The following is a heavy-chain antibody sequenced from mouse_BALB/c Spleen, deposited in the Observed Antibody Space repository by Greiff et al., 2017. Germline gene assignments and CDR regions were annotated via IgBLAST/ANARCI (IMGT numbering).Heavy chain of an antibody. CDR3: ARSYSHYAMDY. D-gene: IGHD2-10*01. V-gene: IGHV1S137*01. J-gene: IGHJ4*01. Sequence: QVQLQQSGAELVRPGVSVKISCKGSGYTFTDYAMHWVKQSHAKSLEWIGVISTYYGDASYNQKFKGKATMTVDKSSSTAYMELARLTSEDSAIYYCARSYSHYAMDYWGQGTSVTVSS. CDR2: ISTYYGDA. CDR1: GYTFTDYA.